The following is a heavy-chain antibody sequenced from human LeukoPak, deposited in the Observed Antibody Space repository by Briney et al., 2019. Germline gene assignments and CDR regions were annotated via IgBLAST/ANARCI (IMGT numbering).Heavy chain of an antibody. CDR1: GFTFSSYE. D-gene: IGHD5-12*01. J-gene: IGHJ6*04. CDR3: ARDSKLDIVATSTYYYYGMDV. V-gene: IGHV3-48*03. CDR2: ISSSGSTI. Sequence: GGTLRLSCAASGFTFSSYEMNWVRQAPGKGLEWVSYISSSGSTIYYADSVKGRFTISRDNAKNSLYLQMNSLRAEDTAVYYCARDSKLDIVATSTYYYYGMDVWGKGTTVTVSS.